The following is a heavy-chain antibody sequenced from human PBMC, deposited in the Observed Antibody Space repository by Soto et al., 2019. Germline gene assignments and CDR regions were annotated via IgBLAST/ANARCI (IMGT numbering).Heavy chain of an antibody. V-gene: IGHV1-18*01. CDR2: ISAYDGNT. CDR1: GYTFISYG. CDR3: ARDTATVVTPGY. D-gene: IGHD4-17*01. J-gene: IGHJ4*02. Sequence: ASVKVSCKASGYTFISYGISWVRQAPGQGLEWMGWISAYDGNTNYAQRLQGRVTMTTDTSTSTAYMELRSLRSDDTAVYYCARDTATVVTPGYWGQGTLVTVSS.